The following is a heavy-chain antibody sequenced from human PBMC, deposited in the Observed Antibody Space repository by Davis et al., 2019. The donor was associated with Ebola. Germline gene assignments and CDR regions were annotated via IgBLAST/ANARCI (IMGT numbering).Heavy chain of an antibody. V-gene: IGHV4-34*01. J-gene: IGHJ3*02. CDR1: GGSFSGYY. Sequence: SETLSLTCAVYGGSFSGYYWSWIRQPPGKGLEWIGEISHSGSTDYSPSLKSRVTISVDTSKNQFSLKLSSVTAADTAVYYCATYSSGWWGAFDIWGQGTMVTVSS. CDR3: ATYSSGWWGAFDI. CDR2: ISHSGST. D-gene: IGHD6-19*01.